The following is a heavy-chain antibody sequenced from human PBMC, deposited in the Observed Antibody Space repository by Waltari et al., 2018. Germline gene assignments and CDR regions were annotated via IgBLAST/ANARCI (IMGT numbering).Heavy chain of an antibody. Sequence: QVQLQESGPGLVKPSETLSLTCTVSGGSISSYYWSWIRQPAGKGLEWIGRIYTSGSTNYNPSLKGRVTMSVDTSKNQFSLKLSSVTAADTAVYYCARDLVRGDFLGEGYMDVWGKGTTVTVSS. J-gene: IGHJ6*03. CDR2: IYTSGST. V-gene: IGHV4-4*07. CDR1: GGSISSYY. D-gene: IGHD3-10*01. CDR3: ARDLVRGDFLGEGYMDV.